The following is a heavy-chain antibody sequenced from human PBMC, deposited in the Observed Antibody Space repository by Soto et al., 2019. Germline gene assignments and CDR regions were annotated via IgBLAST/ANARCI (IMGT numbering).Heavy chain of an antibody. CDR3: AKDWEFDWPNYYFDY. J-gene: IGHJ4*02. CDR2: ISGDGSST. CDR1: GFTFSSYA. D-gene: IGHD3-9*01. V-gene: IGHV3-23*01. Sequence: PVGSLRLSCAASGFTFSSYAMSWVRQAPGKGLEWVSAISGDGSSTYFADSGKGRFTISRDNSKNTLYLQMNSLRAEDTAVYYCAKDWEFDWPNYYFDYWGQGTQVTVSS.